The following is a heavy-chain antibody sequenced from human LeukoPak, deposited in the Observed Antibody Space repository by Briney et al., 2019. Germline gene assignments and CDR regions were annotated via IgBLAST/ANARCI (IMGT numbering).Heavy chain of an antibody. D-gene: IGHD3-9*01. CDR2: IYYSGST. Sequence: KSSETLSLTCTVSGGSISSYYWSWIRQPPGKGLEWIGYIYYSGSTNYNPSLKSRVTISADTSKNQFSLKLSSVTAADTAVYYCARGPDILTGYYFYWGQGNVVTVSS. CDR1: GGSISSYY. J-gene: IGHJ4*02. CDR3: ARGPDILTGYYFY. V-gene: IGHV4-59*12.